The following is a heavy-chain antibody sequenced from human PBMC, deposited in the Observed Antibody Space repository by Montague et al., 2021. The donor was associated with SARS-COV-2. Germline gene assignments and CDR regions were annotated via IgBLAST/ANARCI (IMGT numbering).Heavy chain of an antibody. Sequence: PALVKPTQTLTLICTFSGFSLNTSGMCVSWIRQPPGKALEWLALIDWDEDQYYSTSLKTRLTISKDTSKNQVLLTMTNMDPIDTATYYCARSYGDYRDSYIDSWGQGTLVTVSS. V-gene: IGHV2-70*01. CDR3: ARSYGDYRDSYIDS. J-gene: IGHJ4*02. D-gene: IGHD4-17*01. CDR1: GFSLNTSGMC. CDR2: IDWDEDQ.